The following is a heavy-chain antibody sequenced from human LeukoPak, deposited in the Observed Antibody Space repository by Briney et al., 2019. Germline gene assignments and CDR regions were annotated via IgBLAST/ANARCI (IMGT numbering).Heavy chain of an antibody. J-gene: IGHJ6*02. Sequence: GASVKVSCKVSGYTLTELSMHWVRQAPGKGLEWMGGFDPEDGETIYAQKFQGRVTMTEDTSTDTAYMELSSLRSEDTAVYYCATPNRPVSGSYPTTTYYYYGMDVWGQGTAVTVSS. V-gene: IGHV1-24*01. D-gene: IGHD1-26*01. CDR2: FDPEDGET. CDR3: ATPNRPVSGSYPTTTYYYYGMDV. CDR1: GYTLTELS.